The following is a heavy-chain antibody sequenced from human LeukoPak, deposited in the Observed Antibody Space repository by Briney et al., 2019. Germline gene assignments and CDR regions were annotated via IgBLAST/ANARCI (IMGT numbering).Heavy chain of an antibody. D-gene: IGHD1-26*01. CDR3: ARVRGGSGRSYAADAFDI. J-gene: IGHJ3*02. CDR2: IYNDGSST. Sequence: GGSLRLSCAGSGFTLSSYWMHWVRQGPGKGLVWVSRIYNDGSSTSYADSVKGRFTISRDNAKSTLYLQMNSLRAEDTAVYYCARVRGGSGRSYAADAFDIWGQGTMVTVSS. CDR1: GFTLSSYW. V-gene: IGHV3-74*01.